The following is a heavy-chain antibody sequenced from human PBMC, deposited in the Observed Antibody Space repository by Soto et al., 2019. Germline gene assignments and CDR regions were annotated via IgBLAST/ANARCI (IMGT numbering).Heavy chain of an antibody. J-gene: IGHJ4*02. CDR1: GGSISSYY. V-gene: IGHV4-59*08. D-gene: IGHD6-13*01. CDR3: ARQTIAAASTTLDD. CDR2: IYYSGST. Sequence: PSETLSLTCTVSGGSISSYYWSWIRQPPGKGLEWIGYIYYSGSTNYNPSLKSRVTISVDTSKNQFSLKLSSVTAADTAVYYCARQTIAAASTTLDDWGQGTLVTVSS.